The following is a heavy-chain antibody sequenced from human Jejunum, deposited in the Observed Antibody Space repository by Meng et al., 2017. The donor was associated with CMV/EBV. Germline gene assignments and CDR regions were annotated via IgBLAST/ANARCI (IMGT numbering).Heavy chain of an antibody. D-gene: IGHD4-11*01. V-gene: IGHV3-30*02. Sequence: QVLLVEAWGGVVQPGGSLRLSCAASGFTFSSSAMHWVRQFPGKGLEWVSFIAHDRSTKTYTDSVKGRFTISRDDSKNTVYLEMNSLRVEDTAVYYCVKDLFYSFDYWGQGSLVTVSS. J-gene: IGHJ4*02. CDR1: GFTFSSSA. CDR2: IAHDRSTK. CDR3: VKDLFYSFDY.